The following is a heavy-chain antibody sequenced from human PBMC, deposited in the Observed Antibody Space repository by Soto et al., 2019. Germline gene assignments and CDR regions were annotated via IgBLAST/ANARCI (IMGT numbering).Heavy chain of an antibody. V-gene: IGHV1-69*06. CDR2: IIPIFGTA. J-gene: IGHJ3*02. D-gene: IGHD3-22*01. CDR3: ARGGYYDSSGNYDAFDI. CDR1: GGTFSSYA. Sequence: GASVKVSCKASGGTFSSYAISWVRQAPGQGLEWMGGIIPIFGTANYAQKFQGRVTITADKSTSTAYMELSSLGSEDTAVYYCARGGYYDSSGNYDAFDIWGQGTMVTVSS.